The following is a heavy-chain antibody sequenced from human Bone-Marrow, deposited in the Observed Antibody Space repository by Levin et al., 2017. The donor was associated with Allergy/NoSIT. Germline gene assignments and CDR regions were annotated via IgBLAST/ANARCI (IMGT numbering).Heavy chain of an antibody. D-gene: IGHD3-22*01. Sequence: SETLSLTCTVSGDSISGRSYFWGWIRQPPGEGLDWIGSISYSGATYYNPSLKSRVSMAVDTSKNQFSLRLNSVTAADTAIYYCARLDYHDGNDVYHGLDIWGQGTMVTVSS. V-gene: IGHV4-39*01. J-gene: IGHJ3*02. CDR1: GDSISGRSYF. CDR2: ISYSGAT. CDR3: ARLDYHDGNDVYHGLDI.